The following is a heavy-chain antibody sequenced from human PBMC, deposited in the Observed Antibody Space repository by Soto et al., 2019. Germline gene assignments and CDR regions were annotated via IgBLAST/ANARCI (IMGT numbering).Heavy chain of an antibody. CDR3: ARGGSWSGSYLVWQQRQAFDI. J-gene: IGHJ3*02. D-gene: IGHD1-26*01. CDR1: GGSISSYY. V-gene: IGHV4-4*07. Sequence: SETLSLTCTVSGGSISSYYWSWIRQPAGKGLEWIGRIYTSGSTNYNPSLKSRVTISVDTSKNQFSLKLSSVTAADTAVYYCARGGSWSGSYLVWQQRQAFDIWGQGTMVTVSS. CDR2: IYTSGST.